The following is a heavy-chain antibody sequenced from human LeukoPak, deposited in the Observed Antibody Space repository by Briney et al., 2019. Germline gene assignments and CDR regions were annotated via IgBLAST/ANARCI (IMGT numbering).Heavy chain of an antibody. V-gene: IGHV4-59*01. CDR2: IYYSGST. D-gene: IGHD5-18*01. CDR3: ARTTEGGYTYDYFYYYYMDV. Sequence: SETLSLTCTVSGGSISSYSWSWIRQPPGKGLKWIGYIYYSGSTYYNPSLKSRVTISVDTSKNQFSLKLSSVTAADTAVYYCARTTEGGYTYDYFYYYYMDVWGKGTTVTISS. CDR1: GGSISSYS. J-gene: IGHJ6*03.